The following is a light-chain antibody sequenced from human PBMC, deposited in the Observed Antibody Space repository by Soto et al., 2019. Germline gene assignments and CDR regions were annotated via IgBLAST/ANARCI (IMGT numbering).Light chain of an antibody. CDR2: GAS. CDR3: QQYDSSFT. V-gene: IGKV3-20*01. J-gene: IGKJ4*01. CDR1: QHVTTTY. Sequence: IVLTQSRATLSLSPGERATLSCTASQHVTTTYIAWYQQKFGQAPRLLIYGASTRATGTPDRFTGGGFGTDFTLTISRVEPEDFAVYYCQQYDSSFTFGGGTKVDIK.